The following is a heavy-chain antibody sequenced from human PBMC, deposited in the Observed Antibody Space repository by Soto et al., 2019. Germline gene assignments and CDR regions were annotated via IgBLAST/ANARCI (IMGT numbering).Heavy chain of an antibody. Sequence: QLHLVQSGAVVKKPGASVTASCSASGYPVTAYYMHWVRQAPGRGLEWMGGINPATGAAKYTQTFQGRVTMARATSPSTVFMELRGLPSEDTAVFYCARGGGVGVAGSAAFDMWGQGTLVTVSS. CDR2: INPATGAA. CDR1: GYPVTAYY. J-gene: IGHJ3*02. CDR3: ARGGGVGVAGSAAFDM. V-gene: IGHV1-2*02. D-gene: IGHD3-3*01.